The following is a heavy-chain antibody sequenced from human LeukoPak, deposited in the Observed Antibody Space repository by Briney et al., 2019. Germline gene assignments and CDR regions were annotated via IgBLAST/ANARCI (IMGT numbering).Heavy chain of an antibody. CDR2: ISSNGGST. V-gene: IGHV3-64*01. Sequence: GGSLRLSCAALALTLVRFATDWVRQAPGMGLEYVSGISSNGGSTYYANSVKGRFTISRDNSKNTLYLQMGNLRAVEMSVYSAARSPECCGGSCHIGYWGQGTLVTVSS. J-gene: IGHJ4*02. CDR1: ALTLVRFA. CDR3: ARSPECCGGSCHIGY. D-gene: IGHD2-15*01.